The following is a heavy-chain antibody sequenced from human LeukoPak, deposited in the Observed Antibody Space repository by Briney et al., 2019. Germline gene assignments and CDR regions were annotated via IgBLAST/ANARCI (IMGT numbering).Heavy chain of an antibody. CDR2: MNPNSGNT. V-gene: IGHV1-8*03. CDR1: GYTFTSYD. CDR3: ARGGEIVVVIAHDAFDI. J-gene: IGHJ3*02. Sequence: ASVRVSCTASGYTFTSYDINWVRQAPGQGLEWMGWMNPNSGNTGYAQKFQGRVTITRNTSISTAYMELSSLRSEDTAVYYCARGGEIVVVIAHDAFDIWGQGTMVTVSS. D-gene: IGHD2-21*01.